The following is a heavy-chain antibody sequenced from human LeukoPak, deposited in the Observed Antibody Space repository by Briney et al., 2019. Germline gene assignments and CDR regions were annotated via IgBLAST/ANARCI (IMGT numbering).Heavy chain of an antibody. D-gene: IGHD6-19*01. Sequence: GGSLRLSCAASGLTFSSYSMNWVRQAPGKGLEWVSSISSSSSYIYYADSVKGRFTISRDNAKNSLYLQMNSLRVDDTAVYYCARESGWSFDNWGQGTLVTVSS. CDR2: ISSSSSYI. CDR3: ARESGWSFDN. CDR1: GLTFSSYS. V-gene: IGHV3-21*04. J-gene: IGHJ4*02.